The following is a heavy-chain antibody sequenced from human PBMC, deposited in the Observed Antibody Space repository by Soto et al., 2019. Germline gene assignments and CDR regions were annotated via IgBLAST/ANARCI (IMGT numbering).Heavy chain of an antibody. V-gene: IGHV3-74*01. CDR2: INSDGSIT. J-gene: IGHJ4*02. D-gene: IGHD3-22*01. CDR1: GFTFSSYW. Sequence: EVQLVESGGGLVQPGGSLRLSCAASGFTFSSYWMHWVRQAPGKGLVWVSRINSDGSITSYADSVKGRFTISRDNAENTLDLPMNSLSAEDTAVYYCSIRASCYDSSGCFEYWGQGTLVTVSS. CDR3: SIRASCYDSSGCFEY.